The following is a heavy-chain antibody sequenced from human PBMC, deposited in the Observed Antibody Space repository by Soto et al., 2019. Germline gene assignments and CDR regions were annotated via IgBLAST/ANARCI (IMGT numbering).Heavy chain of an antibody. CDR1: GFTVSSNY. CDR2: IYSGVST. D-gene: IGHD2-15*01. J-gene: IGHJ4*02. V-gene: IGHV3-66*01. Sequence: PGGSLRLSRAASGFTVSSNYMNWVRQAPGKGLEWVSVIYSGVSTYYADSVKGRFTISRDNSKNTLYLQMNTLRAEDTAVYYCARGWWAHFDYWGQGT. CDR3: ARGWWAHFDY.